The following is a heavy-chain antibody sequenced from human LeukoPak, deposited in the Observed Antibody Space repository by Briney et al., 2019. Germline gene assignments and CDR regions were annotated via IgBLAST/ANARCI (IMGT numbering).Heavy chain of an antibody. J-gene: IGHJ4*02. CDR1: GFTFSSYA. V-gene: IGHV3-23*01. CDR3: AKGEAYYYDSSGYYVY. CDR2: ISGSGGST. Sequence: GEPLRLSCAASGFTFSSYAMSWVRQAPGKGLEWVSAISGSGGSTYYADSVKGRFTISRDNSKNTLYLQMNSLRAEDTAVYYCAKGEAYYYDSSGYYVYWGQGTLVTVSS. D-gene: IGHD3-22*01.